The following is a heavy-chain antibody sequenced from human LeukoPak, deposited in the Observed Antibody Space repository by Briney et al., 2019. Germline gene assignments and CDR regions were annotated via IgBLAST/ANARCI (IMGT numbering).Heavy chain of an antibody. J-gene: IGHJ4*02. V-gene: IGHV3-21*01. Sequence: PGGSLRLSCAASGFTFSSYSMNWVRQAPGKGLEWVSSISSSSSYIYYADSVKGRFTISRDNAKNSLYLQMNSLRAEDTAVYYCAREGRRNYYDSSGYCDYWGQGTLVTVSS. D-gene: IGHD3-22*01. CDR3: AREGRRNYYDSSGYCDY. CDR2: ISSSSSYI. CDR1: GFTFSSYS.